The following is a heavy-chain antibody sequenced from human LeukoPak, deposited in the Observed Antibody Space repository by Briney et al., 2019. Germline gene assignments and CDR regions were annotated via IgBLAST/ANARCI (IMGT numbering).Heavy chain of an antibody. CDR2: ISAYNGNT. Sequence: ASVKVSCKASGYTFTSYGISWVRQAPGQGLEWMGWISAYNGNTNYAQKLQGRVTMTTDTATSTAYMELRSLRSDDTAVYYCARASGYSSGWYPSFDYWGQGTLVTVSS. CDR1: GYTFTSYG. D-gene: IGHD6-19*01. V-gene: IGHV1-18*01. J-gene: IGHJ4*02. CDR3: ARASGYSSGWYPSFDY.